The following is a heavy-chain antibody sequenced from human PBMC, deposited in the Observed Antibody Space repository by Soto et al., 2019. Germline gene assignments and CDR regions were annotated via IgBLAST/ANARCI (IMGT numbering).Heavy chain of an antibody. Sequence: QVQLQESGPGLVKPSETLSLTCTVSGGSISSYYWSWIRQPPGKGLEWIGYIYYSGSTNYNPSLKSRVTIRVDTSKNQFSLKLSSVTAADTAVYYGARGGAPPLLGYWGQGTLVTVSS. CDR3: ARGGAPPLLGY. V-gene: IGHV4-59*08. CDR2: IYYSGST. CDR1: GGSISSYY. D-gene: IGHD3-10*01. J-gene: IGHJ4*02.